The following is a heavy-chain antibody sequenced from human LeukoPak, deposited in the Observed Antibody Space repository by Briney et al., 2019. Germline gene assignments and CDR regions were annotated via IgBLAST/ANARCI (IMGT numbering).Heavy chain of an antibody. V-gene: IGHV4-59*08. CDR3: ARLHYDFWSGYHMGYNWFDP. CDR1: GDSINIYS. CDR2: VYYSGST. D-gene: IGHD3-3*01. J-gene: IGHJ5*02. Sequence: SETLSLTCTVSGDSINIYSWSWIRRPPGKGLEWIAYVYYSGSTNYNPSLKSRVTISVDTSKNQFSLKLSSVTAADTAVYYCARLHYDFWSGYHMGYNWFDPWGQGTLVTVSS.